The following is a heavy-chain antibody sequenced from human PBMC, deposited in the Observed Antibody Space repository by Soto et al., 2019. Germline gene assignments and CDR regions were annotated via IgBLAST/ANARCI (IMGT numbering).Heavy chain of an antibody. CDR2: VIPIFHTT. D-gene: IGHD6-25*01. CDR3: ARDSGHLALYYNFGLDV. CDR1: GGSFSNFG. V-gene: IGHV1-69*01. Sequence: QVQLVQSGAEVKKPGSSVKVSCKASGGSFSNFGIIWVRQAPGQGLEWMGGVIPIFHTTNYAQKFQDRLTITADETTDTVSMELISLISDDTAIYYCARDSGHLALYYNFGLDVWGQGTSITVSS. J-gene: IGHJ6*02.